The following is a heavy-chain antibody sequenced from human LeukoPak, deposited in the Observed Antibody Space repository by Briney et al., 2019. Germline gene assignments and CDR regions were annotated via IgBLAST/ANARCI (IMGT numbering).Heavy chain of an antibody. CDR3: ARGGVYYYDSKGSLDY. D-gene: IGHD3-22*01. J-gene: IGHJ4*02. CDR1: GYTLTELS. CDR2: FDPEDGET. Sequence: ASVKVSCKVSGYTLTELSMHWVRQAPGKGLEWMGGFDPEDGETIYAQKFQGRVTMTEDTSTDTAYMELSSLRSEDTAVYYCARGGVYYYDSKGSLDYWGQGTLVTVSS. V-gene: IGHV1-24*01.